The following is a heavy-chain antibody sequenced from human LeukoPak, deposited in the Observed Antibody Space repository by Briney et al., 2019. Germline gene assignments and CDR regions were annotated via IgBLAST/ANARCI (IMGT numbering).Heavy chain of an antibody. CDR2: MNPNSGNT. Sequence: ASVKVSCKASGYTFTSYDINWVRQATGQGLEWMGWMNPNSGNTGYAQKFQGRVTMTRNTSISTAYMELSSLRPEDTAVYYCASEVVNPTWRSTKQTWGQGTLVTVSS. D-gene: IGHD1/OR15-1a*01. V-gene: IGHV1-8*01. CDR3: ASEVVNPTWRSTKQT. CDR1: GYTFTSYD. J-gene: IGHJ5*02.